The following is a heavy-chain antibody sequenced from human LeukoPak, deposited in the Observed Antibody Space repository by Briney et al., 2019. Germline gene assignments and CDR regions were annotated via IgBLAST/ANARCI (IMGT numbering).Heavy chain of an antibody. CDR1: GYTFSGYY. J-gene: IGHJ3*02. CDR2: INPNSGGT. Sequence: ASVKVSCKASGYTFSGYYFHWVRQAPGQGLEWMGWINPNSGGTNYAQKFQGRVTMTRDTSISTAYMELSRLRSDDTAVYYCAGYSGSYLVLGTFDIWGQGTMVTVSS. CDR3: AGYSGSYLVLGTFDI. D-gene: IGHD1-26*01. V-gene: IGHV1-2*02.